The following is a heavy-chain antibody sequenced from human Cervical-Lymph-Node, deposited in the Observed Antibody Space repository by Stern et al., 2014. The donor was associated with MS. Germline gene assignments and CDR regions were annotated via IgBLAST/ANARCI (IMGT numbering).Heavy chain of an antibody. V-gene: IGHV5-51*03. D-gene: IGHD1-1*01. CDR2: IYPGESET. CDR3: ARRGHGYMGIDY. J-gene: IGHJ4*02. CDR1: GYRFTNNW. Sequence: VQLVESGAEVRKPGESLRISCEVSGYRFTNNWIGWVRQLPGKGLEWMGIIYPGESETRYSPSFQGHVTILVDKSNTITYLQWSSLKASDTAIYYCARRGHGYMGIDYWGQGTLVTVSS.